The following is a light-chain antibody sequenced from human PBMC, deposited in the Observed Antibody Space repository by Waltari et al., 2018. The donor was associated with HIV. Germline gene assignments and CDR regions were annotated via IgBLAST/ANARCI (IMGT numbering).Light chain of an antibody. J-gene: IGLJ1*01. CDR2: DVS. CDR1: SSDVGDYNY. V-gene: IGLV2-14*01. Sequence: QSALTLPASVSGSPGPHITIPCTGTSSDVGDYNYASWYQQHPGKAPKLIIYDVSNRPSGVSNRFSGSKSGNTASLTISGLQTEDEADYYCSSYTSSSTRVFGTGTKVTVL. CDR3: SSYTSSSTRV.